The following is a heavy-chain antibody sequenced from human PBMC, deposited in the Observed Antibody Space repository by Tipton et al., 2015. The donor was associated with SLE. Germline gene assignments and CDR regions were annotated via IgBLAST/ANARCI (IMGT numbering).Heavy chain of an antibody. CDR3: AREGSSWSDWFDP. D-gene: IGHD6-13*01. J-gene: IGHJ5*02. V-gene: IGHV4-61*09. CDR2: IYTSGST. CDR1: GGSISSGSYY. Sequence: TLSLTCTVSGGSISSGSYYWSWIRQPAGKGLEWIGYIYTSGSTNYNPSLKSRVTISVDTSKNQFSLKLSSVTAADTAVYYCAREGSSWSDWFDPWGQGTLVTVSS.